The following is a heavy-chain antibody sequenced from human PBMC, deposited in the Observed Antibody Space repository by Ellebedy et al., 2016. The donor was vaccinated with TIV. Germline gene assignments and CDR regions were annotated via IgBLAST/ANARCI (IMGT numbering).Heavy chain of an antibody. CDR1: GFTFDDYD. J-gene: IGHJ6*02. D-gene: IGHD2-2*01. Sequence: GGSLRLSXAASGFTFDDYDMHWVRQAPGKGLEWVSGISWNSGSIGYADSVKGRFTISRDNAKNSLYLQMNSLRAEDTAVYYCARAVPAVHLYYYYGMDVWGQGTTVTVSS. V-gene: IGHV3-9*01. CDR2: ISWNSGSI. CDR3: ARAVPAVHLYYYYGMDV.